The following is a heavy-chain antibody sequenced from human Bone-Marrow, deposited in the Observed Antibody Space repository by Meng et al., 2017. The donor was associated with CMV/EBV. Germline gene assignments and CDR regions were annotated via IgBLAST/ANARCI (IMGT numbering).Heavy chain of an antibody. Sequence: SLKISCAASGFKYDHYAIHWVRHVPGKGLEWVSGINWDGTDIDYADSVRGRFTISRDNAKNSVYLQMNSLRPEDTALYYCTKGVYGGTCYFDFWGQGTLVTVSS. CDR2: INWDGTDI. J-gene: IGHJ4*02. V-gene: IGHV3-9*01. CDR1: GFKYDHYA. D-gene: IGHD3-16*01. CDR3: TKGVYGGTCYFDF.